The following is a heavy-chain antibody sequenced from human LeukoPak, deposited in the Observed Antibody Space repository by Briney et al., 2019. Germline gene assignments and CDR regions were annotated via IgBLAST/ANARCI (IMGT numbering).Heavy chain of an antibody. D-gene: IGHD2-2*02. V-gene: IGHV1-18*01. J-gene: IGHJ4*02. CDR2: ISAYNGNI. CDR3: ARLKWEDIVVVSAAISYFDY. Sequence: ASVKVSCKASGYTFTSYGISWVRQAPGQGLEWMGWISAYNGNINYAQKLQGRVTMTTDTSTSTAYMELRSLRSDDTAVYYCARLKWEDIVVVSAAISYFDYWGQGTLVTVSS. CDR1: GYTFTSYG.